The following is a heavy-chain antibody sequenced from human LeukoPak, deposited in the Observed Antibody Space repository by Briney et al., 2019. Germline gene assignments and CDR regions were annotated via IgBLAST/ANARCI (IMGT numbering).Heavy chain of an antibody. D-gene: IGHD3-3*01. J-gene: IGHJ4*02. Sequence: QPGGSLRLSCAASGFTFSTCPMRWVRQAPGKGLEWVSYISSSSTTIYYADSVEGRFTISRDDAKNSLYLQMNNLRPEDTAVYYCAGSFYYWGPGTLVTVSS. CDR3: AGSFYY. V-gene: IGHV3-48*04. CDR1: GFTFSTCP. CDR2: ISSSSTTI.